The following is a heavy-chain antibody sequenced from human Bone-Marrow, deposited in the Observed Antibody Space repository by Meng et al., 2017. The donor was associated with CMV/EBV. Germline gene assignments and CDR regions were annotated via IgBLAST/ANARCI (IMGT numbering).Heavy chain of an antibody. D-gene: IGHD4-11*01. J-gene: IGHJ6*02. Sequence: GESLKISCAASGFTFSSYAMSWVRQAPGKGLEWVSAISGSGGSTYYADSVKGRFTISRDNSKNTLYLQMNSLRAEDTAVYYCAKDLYSNSYYYYYYGMDVWGQGTTVTVSS. V-gene: IGHV3-23*01. CDR3: AKDLYSNSYYYYYYGMDV. CDR1: GFTFSSYA. CDR2: ISGSGGST.